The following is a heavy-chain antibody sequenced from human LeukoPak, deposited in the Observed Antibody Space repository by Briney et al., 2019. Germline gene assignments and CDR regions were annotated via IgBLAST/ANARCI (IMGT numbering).Heavy chain of an antibody. CDR3: ARSLHVVVIATDYYYYMDV. Sequence: SVKVSCKASGGTFSSYTISWVRQAPGQGLEWMGRIIPILGIANYAQKFQGRVTITADKSTNTAYMELSSLRSEDTAVYYCARSLHVVVIATDYYYYMDVWGKGTTVTVSS. D-gene: IGHD2-21*01. CDR1: GGTFSSYT. CDR2: IIPILGIA. V-gene: IGHV1-69*02. J-gene: IGHJ6*03.